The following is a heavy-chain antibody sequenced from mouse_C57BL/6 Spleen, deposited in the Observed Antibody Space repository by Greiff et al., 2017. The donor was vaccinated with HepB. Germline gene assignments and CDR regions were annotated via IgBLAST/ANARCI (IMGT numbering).Heavy chain of an antibody. CDR1: GFNIKDYY. J-gene: IGHJ4*01. Sequence: VQLKESGAELVKPGASVKLSCTASGFNIKDYYMHWVKQRTEQGLEWIGRIDPEDGETKYAPKFQGKATITADTSSNTAYLQRSSLTSEDTSVYYWATPCTTVVPYAMDYWGQRTSVTVSS. CDR2: IDPEDGET. D-gene: IGHD1-1*01. CDR3: ATPCTTVVPYAMDY. V-gene: IGHV14-2*01.